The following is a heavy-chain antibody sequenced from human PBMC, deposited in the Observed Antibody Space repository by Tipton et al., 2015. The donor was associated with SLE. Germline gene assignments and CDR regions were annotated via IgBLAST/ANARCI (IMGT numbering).Heavy chain of an antibody. CDR2: IYSSGST. V-gene: IGHV4-61*01. Sequence: TLSLTCTVSCGSVSSGSYYWSWIRQPPGKGLEWIGYIYSSGSTKYNPSLKSRVTISADTSKNQFSLKLSSVTAADTAVYYCASGGYSSVTDYWGQGTLVTVSS. CDR3: ASGGYSSVTDY. CDR1: CGSVSSGSYY. D-gene: IGHD6-19*01. J-gene: IGHJ4*02.